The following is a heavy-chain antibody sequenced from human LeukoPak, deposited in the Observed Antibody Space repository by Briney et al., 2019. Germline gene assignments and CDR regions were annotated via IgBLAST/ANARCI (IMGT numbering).Heavy chain of an antibody. D-gene: IGHD6-13*01. CDR2: VDPEDGET. Sequence: ASVKISCKVSGYTFTAYYMHWVQQAPGKGLEWLGLVDPEDGETIYAEKFQGRVTITADTSTDTAYMELSSLRSEDTAVYYCATDSSSIAAAEFDYWGQGTLVTVSS. V-gene: IGHV1-69-2*01. J-gene: IGHJ4*02. CDR3: ATDSSSIAAAEFDY. CDR1: GYTFTAYY.